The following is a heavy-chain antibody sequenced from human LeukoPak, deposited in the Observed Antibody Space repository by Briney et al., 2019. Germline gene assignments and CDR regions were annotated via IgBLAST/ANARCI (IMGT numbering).Heavy chain of an antibody. CDR2: IYPGDSDT. D-gene: IGHD2-15*01. J-gene: IGHJ5*02. Sequence: PGGSLQISCQGSGYIFTSYWIGWVRQVPGKGLEWMGIIYPGDSDTRYSPSFQGQVTISADKSISTAYLQWSSLKASDTAMYYCARYVVVVAANNWFDPWGQGTLVTVSS. V-gene: IGHV5-51*01. CDR3: ARYVVVVAANNWFDP. CDR1: GYIFTSYW.